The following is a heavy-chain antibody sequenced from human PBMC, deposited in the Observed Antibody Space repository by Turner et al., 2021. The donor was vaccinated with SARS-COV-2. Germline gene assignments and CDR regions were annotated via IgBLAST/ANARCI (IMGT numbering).Heavy chain of an antibody. J-gene: IGHJ4*02. CDR2: INRKTDGGTA. V-gene: IGHV3-15*01. Sequence: EVQLVESGGVLVKPGGSLRLSCAASGFTFSNAWMSWVRQDTGKGLEWVGRINRKTDGGTADYAAPVKGRFTISRDDSKNTLYLQMNSLKTEDTAVYYCTTGKTYYYVSSAYYYSVDYWGQGTLVTVSS. D-gene: IGHD3-22*01. CDR1: GFTFSNAW. CDR3: TTGKTYYYVSSAYYYSVDY.